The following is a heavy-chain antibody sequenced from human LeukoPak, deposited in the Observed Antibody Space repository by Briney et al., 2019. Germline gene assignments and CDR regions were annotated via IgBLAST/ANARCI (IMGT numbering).Heavy chain of an antibody. J-gene: IGHJ4*02. Sequence: GGSLRLSCAASGFTFSSYAMSWVRQAPGKGLEWVSAISGSGGSTYYANSVKGRFTISRDNSKNTLYLQMNSLRAEDTAVYYCAKANEDIVVVVAATWDYWGQGTLVTVSS. CDR3: AKANEDIVVVVAATWDY. CDR1: GFTFSSYA. CDR2: ISGSGGST. D-gene: IGHD2-15*01. V-gene: IGHV3-23*01.